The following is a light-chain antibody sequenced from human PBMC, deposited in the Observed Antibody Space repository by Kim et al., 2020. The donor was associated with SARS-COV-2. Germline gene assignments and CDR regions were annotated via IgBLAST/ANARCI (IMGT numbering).Light chain of an antibody. Sequence: EILMTQSPATLSVSPGETASLSCRASQSISSNLAWYQHKPGQAPRLLLYGASTRAADVPARFSGSGSGTEFTLTNTGLQSEDFAVYFCLQYNNLPFTFGPGTKVDIK. J-gene: IGKJ3*01. CDR3: LQYNNLPFT. CDR2: GAS. CDR1: QSISSN. V-gene: IGKV3-15*01.